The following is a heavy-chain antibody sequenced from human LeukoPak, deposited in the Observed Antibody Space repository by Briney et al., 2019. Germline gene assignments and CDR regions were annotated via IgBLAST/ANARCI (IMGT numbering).Heavy chain of an antibody. CDR1: GYTFTGYY. CDR2: INPNSGGT. V-gene: IGHV1-2*02. D-gene: IGHD1-14*01. Sequence: ASVKVSCKASGYTFTGYYMHWVRQAPGQGLEWMGWINPNSGGTNYAQKFQGRVTMTTDTSTSTAYMELRSLRSDDTAVYYCARDGREDYDYWGQGTLVTVSS. J-gene: IGHJ4*02. CDR3: ARDGREDYDY.